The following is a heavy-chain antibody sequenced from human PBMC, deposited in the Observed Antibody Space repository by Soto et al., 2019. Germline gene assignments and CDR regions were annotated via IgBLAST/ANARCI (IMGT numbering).Heavy chain of an antibody. CDR1: GFSFSTSGVG. Sequence: QITLKESGPPLVKPTQTLTLTCTFSGFSFSTSGVGVGWIRQPPGKALEWLALIYWDDDERYSPSLKSRLTITKDTSKNQVVLTMTNVDPVDTATYYCAHCRSSNTWSYWFDPWGQGTLVTVSS. J-gene: IGHJ5*01. V-gene: IGHV2-5*02. CDR2: IYWDDDE. CDR3: AHCRSSNTWSYWFDP. D-gene: IGHD6-13*01.